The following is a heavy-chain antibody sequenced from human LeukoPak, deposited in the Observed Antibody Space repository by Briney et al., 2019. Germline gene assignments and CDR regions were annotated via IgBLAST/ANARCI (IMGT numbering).Heavy chain of an antibody. V-gene: IGHV3-11*04. CDR3: ARSYCSGGSCALRH. D-gene: IGHD2-15*01. J-gene: IGHJ4*02. CDR2: ISSSGSTI. CDR1: GFTVSDYY. Sequence: PGGSLRLSCAASGFTVSDYYMSWIRQAPGKGLEWVSYISSSGSTIYYADSVKGRFTISRDNAKNSLYLQMNSLRAEDTAVYYCARSYCSGGSCALRHWGQGILVTVSS.